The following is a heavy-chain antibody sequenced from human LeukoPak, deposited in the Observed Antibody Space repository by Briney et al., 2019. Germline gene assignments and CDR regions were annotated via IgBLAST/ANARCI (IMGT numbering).Heavy chain of an antibody. CDR1: GGSISSYY. D-gene: IGHD1-1*01. CDR2: IYYSGST. Sequence: PSETLSLTCTVSGGSISSYYWSWIRQPPGKGLEWIGYIYYSGSTNYNPSLKSRATISVDTSKNQFSLKLSSVTAADTAVYYCARLWNWNLSQLHYYYYGMDVWGQGTTVTVSS. CDR3: ARLWNWNLSQLHYYYYGMDV. J-gene: IGHJ6*02. V-gene: IGHV4-59*01.